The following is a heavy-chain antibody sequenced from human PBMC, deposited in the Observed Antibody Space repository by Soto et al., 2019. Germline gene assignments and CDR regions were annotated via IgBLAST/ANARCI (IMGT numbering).Heavy chain of an antibody. CDR3: ARIRDGYNFDY. CDR1: GFTFSSYW. D-gene: IGHD5-12*01. CDR2: IKQDGSEK. J-gene: IGHJ4*02. Sequence: GGSLRLPCAASGFTFSSYWMSWVRQAPGKGLEWVANIKQDGSEKYYVDSVKGRFTISRDNAKNSLYLQMNSLRAEDTAVYYCARIRDGYNFDYWGQGTLVTVSS. V-gene: IGHV3-7*01.